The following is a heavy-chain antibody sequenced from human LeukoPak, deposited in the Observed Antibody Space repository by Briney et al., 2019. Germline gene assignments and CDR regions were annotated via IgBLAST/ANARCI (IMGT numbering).Heavy chain of an antibody. CDR1: GFTVSSNY. Sequence: PGGSPRLSCAASGFTVSSNYMSWVRQAPGKGLEWVSVIYTGGSTYYAGSVKGRFTISRDNSKNTLYLQMNSLRAGDTAVYYCARVGSGWEFDHWGQGTLVTVSS. V-gene: IGHV3-53*01. CDR2: IYTGGST. J-gene: IGHJ4*02. CDR3: ARVGSGWEFDH. D-gene: IGHD6-19*01.